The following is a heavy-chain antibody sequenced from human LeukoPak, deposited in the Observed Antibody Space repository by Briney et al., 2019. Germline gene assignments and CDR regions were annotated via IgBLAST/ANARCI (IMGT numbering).Heavy chain of an antibody. V-gene: IGHV4-30-2*01. Sequence: LSLTCTVSGGSISSGGYYWSWIRQPPGKGLEWIGYTYHSGSTYYNPSLKSRVTISVDRSKNQFSLKLSSVTAADTAVYYCARSHHSGYSYGLYYFDYWGQGTLVTVSS. CDR1: GGSISSGGYY. CDR2: TYHSGST. CDR3: ARSHHSGYSYGLYYFDY. D-gene: IGHD5-18*01. J-gene: IGHJ4*02.